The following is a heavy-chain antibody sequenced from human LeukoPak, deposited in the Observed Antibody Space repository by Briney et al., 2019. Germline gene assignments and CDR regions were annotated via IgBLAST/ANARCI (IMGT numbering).Heavy chain of an antibody. D-gene: IGHD3-9*01. CDR3: ARDRRILTGYSPLDY. CDR2: IKQDGSEK. J-gene: IGHJ4*02. V-gene: IGHV3-7*01. CDR1: GFTVSSNY. Sequence: GGSLRLSCAVSGFTVSSNYMSWVRQAPGKGLEWVANIKQDGSEKYYVDSVKGRFTISRDNAKNSLYLQMNSLRAEDTAVYYCARDRRILTGYSPLDYWGQGTLVTVSS.